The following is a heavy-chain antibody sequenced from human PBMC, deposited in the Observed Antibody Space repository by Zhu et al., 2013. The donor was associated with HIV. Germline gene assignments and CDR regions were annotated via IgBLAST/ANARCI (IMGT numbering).Heavy chain of an antibody. CDR1: STVINYY. CDR3: ASITVTSYS. V-gene: IGHV1-46*01. D-gene: IGHD4-17*01. CDR2: INPSDATT. J-gene: IGHJ4*02. Sequence: QVQLVQSGAEVKKPGAVSEGFLQGIWSTVINYYLHWVRQAPGQGLEWMGLINPSDATTTYAQKFQGRVTMTWDTSTRTVYMELSSLRYEDTAVFYCASITVTSYSWGQGTLVTVSS.